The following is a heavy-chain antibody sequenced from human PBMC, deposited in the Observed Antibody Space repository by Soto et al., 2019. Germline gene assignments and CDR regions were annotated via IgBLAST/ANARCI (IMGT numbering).Heavy chain of an antibody. V-gene: IGHV4-38-2*01. Sequence: SETLSLTCAVSGFSISSGYYWGWIRQPPGKGLEWIGSIYYSGTTYYNPSLKSRITMSLDTSKNQFSLRLTSVTAADTAFYYCARSGTYSGYDSIYFGLWGQGTLVTVSS. D-gene: IGHD5-12*01. CDR3: ARSGTYSGYDSIYFGL. CDR1: GFSISSGYY. J-gene: IGHJ5*02. CDR2: IYYSGTT.